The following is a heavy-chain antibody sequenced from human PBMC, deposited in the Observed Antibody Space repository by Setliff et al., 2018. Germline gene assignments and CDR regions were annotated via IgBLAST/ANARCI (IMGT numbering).Heavy chain of an antibody. Sequence: SETLSLTCTVSGGSISSSSYYWGWIRQPPGKGLEWIGSIYYSGSTYYNPSLKSRVTISVDTSKNQFSLKLSSVTAADTAVYYCARVAQYSSSSFYYYYYGMDVWGQGTTVTVS. CDR2: IYYSGST. CDR1: GGSISSSSYY. D-gene: IGHD6-6*01. CDR3: ARVAQYSSSSFYYYYYGMDV. V-gene: IGHV4-39*07. J-gene: IGHJ6*02.